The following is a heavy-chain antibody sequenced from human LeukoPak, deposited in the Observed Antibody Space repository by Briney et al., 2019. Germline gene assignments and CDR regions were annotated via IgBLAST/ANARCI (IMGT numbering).Heavy chain of an antibody. CDR1: GYSFTTYW. Sequence: HGESLKISCKGSGYSFTTYWIAWVRQMPGKGLEWMGIIYPGDSDTRYSPSFQGQVSISADKSISTAYLQWSSLKASDTAMYYCARDSSGYSLFDYWGQGTLVTVSS. J-gene: IGHJ4*02. CDR2: IYPGDSDT. V-gene: IGHV5-51*01. CDR3: ARDSSGYSLFDY. D-gene: IGHD3-22*01.